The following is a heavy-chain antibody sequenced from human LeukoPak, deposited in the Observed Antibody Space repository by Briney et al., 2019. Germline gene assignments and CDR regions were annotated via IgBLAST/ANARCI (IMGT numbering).Heavy chain of an antibody. CDR2: IRYDGSNK. CDR1: GLPFSHSG. Sequence: PGGSLRLSCAASGLPFSHSGMHWVRQAPGKGLEWVAFIRYDGSNKYYADSVKGRFTIPRDNSKNALYLQMNSLRGEDTAVYYCFGITVTDVPYWGQGTLVTVSS. J-gene: IGHJ4*02. D-gene: IGHD6-19*01. CDR3: FGITVTDVPY. V-gene: IGHV3-30*02.